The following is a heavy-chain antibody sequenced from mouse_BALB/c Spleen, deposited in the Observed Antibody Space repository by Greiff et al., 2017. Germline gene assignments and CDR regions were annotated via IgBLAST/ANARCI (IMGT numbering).Heavy chain of an antibody. D-gene: IGHD2-10*01. CDR2: IYPYNGGT. CDR3: APYYGNYALDY. Sequence: DVKLVESGPELVKPGASVKISCKASGYTFTDYNMHWVKQSHGKSLEWIGYIYPYNGGTGYNQKFKSKATLTVDNSSSTAYMELRSLTSEDSAVYYCAPYYGNYALDYWGQGTTLTVSS. CDR1: GYTFTDYN. V-gene: IGHV1S29*02. J-gene: IGHJ2*01.